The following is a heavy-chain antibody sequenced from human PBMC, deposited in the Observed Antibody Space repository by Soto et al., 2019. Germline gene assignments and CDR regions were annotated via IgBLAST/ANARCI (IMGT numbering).Heavy chain of an antibody. Sequence: GASVKVSCKASGYTFTGYYMHWVRQAPGQGLEWMGWINPNSGGTNYAQKFQGRVTITADKSTSTAYMELSSLRSEDTAVYYCARKSCSGGSCSMTGNDAFDIWGQGTMVTVS. D-gene: IGHD2-15*01. CDR3: ARKSCSGGSCSMTGNDAFDI. V-gene: IGHV1-2*02. CDR1: GYTFTGYY. CDR2: INPNSGGT. J-gene: IGHJ3*02.